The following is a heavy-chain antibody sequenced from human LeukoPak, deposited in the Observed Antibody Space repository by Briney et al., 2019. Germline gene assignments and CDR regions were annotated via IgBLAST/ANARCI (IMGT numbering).Heavy chain of an antibody. CDR2: MNPNSGNT. J-gene: IGHJ6*03. V-gene: IGHV1-8*02. CDR3: ARAGRLCVGTSCYRSSYYYYYMDV. Sequence: ASVKVSCKASGYTFTSYDINWVRQATGQGLEWMGWMNPNSGNTGYAQKFQGRVTMTRDMSTSTVYMELSSLRSEDTAVYYCARAGRLCVGTSCYRSSYYYYYMDVWGKGTTVTVSS. D-gene: IGHD2-2*02. CDR1: GYTFTSYD.